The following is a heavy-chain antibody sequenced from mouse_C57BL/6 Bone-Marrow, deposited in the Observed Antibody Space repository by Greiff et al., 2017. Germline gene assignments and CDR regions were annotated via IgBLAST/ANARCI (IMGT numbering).Heavy chain of an antibody. V-gene: IGHV1-62-2*01. Sequence: QVQLQQSGAELVKPGASVKLSCKASGYTFTEYTIHWVKQRSGQGLEWIGWFYPGSGSIKYNEKFKDKATLTADKSSSTVYLELSSLTSEDSAFYVCARAPTAYYYDAMDYWGQGTSVTVSS. J-gene: IGHJ4*01. CDR2: FYPGSGSI. CDR3: ARAPTAYYYDAMDY. D-gene: IGHD4-1*02. CDR1: GYTFTEYT.